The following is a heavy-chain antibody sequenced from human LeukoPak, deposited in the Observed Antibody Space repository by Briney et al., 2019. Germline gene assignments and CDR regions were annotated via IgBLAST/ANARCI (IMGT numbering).Heavy chain of an antibody. CDR1: GGSISSGGYY. CDR2: IYYSGNT. V-gene: IGHV4-61*08. Sequence: PSETLSLTCTVSGGSISSGGYYWSWIRQPPGKGLEWIGHIYYSGNTNYNPSLKSRATISLDTSKNQFSLKLSSVTAADTAVYYCARHYDTSGYWFYFDYWGQGTLLTVSS. J-gene: IGHJ4*02. D-gene: IGHD3-22*01. CDR3: ARHYDTSGYWFYFDY.